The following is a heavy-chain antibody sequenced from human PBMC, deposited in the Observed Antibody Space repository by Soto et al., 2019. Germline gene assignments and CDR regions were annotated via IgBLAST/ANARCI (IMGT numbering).Heavy chain of an antibody. CDR3: AKDLEMATINPYYFDY. D-gene: IGHD5-12*01. V-gene: IGHV3-23*01. CDR2: ISGSGGST. J-gene: IGHJ4*02. Sequence: EVQLLESGGGLVQPGGSLRLSCAASGFTFSSYAMSWVRQAPGKGLEWVSAISGSGGSTYYADSVKGRFTISRDNSKNPLYLQMNSLRAEDTAVYYCAKDLEMATINPYYFDYWGQGTLVTVSS. CDR1: GFTFSSYA.